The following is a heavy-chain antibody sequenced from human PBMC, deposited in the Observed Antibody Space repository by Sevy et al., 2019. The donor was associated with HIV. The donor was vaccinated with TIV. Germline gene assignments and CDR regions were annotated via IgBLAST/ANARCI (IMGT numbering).Heavy chain of an antibody. J-gene: IGHJ4*02. CDR3: AKDLTGRYSSSSGDFDY. CDR1: GFTFSIYG. Sequence: GESLKISCAASGFTFSIYGMHWVRQAPGKGLEWVACIRYDRSTKYYADSVKGRFTISRDNSKNTLYLQMNSLRAEDTAVYYCAKDLTGRYSSSSGDFDYWGQGTLVTVSS. V-gene: IGHV3-30*02. CDR2: IRYDRSTK. D-gene: IGHD6-6*01.